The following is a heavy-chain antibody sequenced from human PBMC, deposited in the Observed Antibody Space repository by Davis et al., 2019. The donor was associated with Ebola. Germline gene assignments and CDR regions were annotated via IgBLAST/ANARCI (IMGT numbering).Heavy chain of an antibody. CDR1: GGSISSGSYY. CDR3: ARRRRITIFGVVFDAFDI. J-gene: IGHJ3*02. Sequence: PSETLSLTCTVSGGSISSGSYYWGWIRQPPGKGLEWIGSLFYRGSTYYNPSLKSRVTISVDTSKNQFSLKLSSVTAADTAVYYCARRRRITIFGVVFDAFDIWGQGTMVTVSS. CDR2: LFYRGST. V-gene: IGHV4-39*07. D-gene: IGHD3-3*01.